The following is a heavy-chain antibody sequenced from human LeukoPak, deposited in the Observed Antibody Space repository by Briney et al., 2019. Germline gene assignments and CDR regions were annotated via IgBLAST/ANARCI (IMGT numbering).Heavy chain of an antibody. CDR2: IYYSGST. Sequence: SETLSLTCAVSGGSISSGGYSWSWIRQPPGKGLEWIGYIYYSGSTYYNPSLKSRVTISVDTSKNQFSLKLSSVTAADTAVYYCARRSVYYYDSSGYPYYYYYMDVWGKGTTVTISS. CDR1: GGSISSGGYS. J-gene: IGHJ6*03. V-gene: IGHV4-30-4*07. CDR3: ARRSVYYYDSSGYPYYYYYMDV. D-gene: IGHD3-22*01.